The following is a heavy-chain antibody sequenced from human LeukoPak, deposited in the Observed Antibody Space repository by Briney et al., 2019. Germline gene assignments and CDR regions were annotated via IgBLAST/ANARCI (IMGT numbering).Heavy chain of an antibody. CDR2: IKQEGREK. J-gene: IGHJ4*02. CDR3: AREWQGGIAAAGTRIEGDY. V-gene: IGHV3-7*01. CDR1: GFSVSGYW. Sequence: GGSLRLSCAVSGFSVSGYWMTWVRQAPGKGLEWVANIKQEGREKNYVDSVKGRFTISRDNAENSLFLQMNSLRVEDTAVYYCAREWQGGIAAAGTRIEGDYWGQGTLVAVSS. D-gene: IGHD6-13*01.